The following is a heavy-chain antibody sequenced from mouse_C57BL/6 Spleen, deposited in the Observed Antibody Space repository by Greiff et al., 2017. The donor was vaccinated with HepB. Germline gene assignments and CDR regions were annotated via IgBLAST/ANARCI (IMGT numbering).Heavy chain of an antibody. Sequence: QVQLQQPGAELVKPGASVKLPCKASGYTFTSYWMHWVKQRPGQGLEWIGMIHPNSGSTNYNEKFKSKATLTVDKSSSTAYMQLSSLTSEDSAVYYCARGRDYDYADYWGQGTTLTVSS. D-gene: IGHD2-4*01. CDR3: ARGRDYDYADY. J-gene: IGHJ2*01. CDR2: IHPNSGST. CDR1: GYTFTSYW. V-gene: IGHV1-64*01.